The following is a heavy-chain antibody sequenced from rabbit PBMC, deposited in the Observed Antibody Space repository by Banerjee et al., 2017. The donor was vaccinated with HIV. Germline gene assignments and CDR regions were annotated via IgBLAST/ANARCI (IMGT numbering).Heavy chain of an antibody. D-gene: IGHD1-1*01. CDR3: ARDLPSVVGWNFNL. CDR1: GFSFSTSYH. J-gene: IGHJ4*01. V-gene: IGHV1S40*01. Sequence: QSLEESGGDLVKPGASLTLTCTASGFSFSTSYHMCWVRQAPGKGLEWIACIYSGIDGVTHYASWANGRFTISRTSSTTVTLQMTSLTAADTATYFCARDLPSVVGWNFNLWGPGTLVTVS. CDR2: IYSGIDGVT.